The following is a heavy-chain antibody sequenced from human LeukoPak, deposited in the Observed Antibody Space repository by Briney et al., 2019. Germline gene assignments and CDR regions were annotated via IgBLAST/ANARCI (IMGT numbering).Heavy chain of an antibody. CDR2: ISSSSSYI. CDR1: GFTFSSYG. Sequence: GGSLRLSCAASGFTFSSYGMNWVRQAPGKGLEWVSSISSSSSYIYYADSVKRRFTISRDNAKNSLYLQMNSLRAEDTAVYYCASGNDILTGYLSYMDVWGKGTTVTISS. CDR3: ASGNDILTGYLSYMDV. V-gene: IGHV3-21*01. J-gene: IGHJ6*03. D-gene: IGHD3-9*01.